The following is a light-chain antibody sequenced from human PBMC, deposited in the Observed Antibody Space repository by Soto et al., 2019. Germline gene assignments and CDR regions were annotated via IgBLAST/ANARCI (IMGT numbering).Light chain of an antibody. Sequence: QSVLTQPACVSGSPGQSVTISCTGTSSDVGGYNYVSWYQHHPGKAPKLMIYEVSNRPSGVSNRFSGSKSGNTASLTISGLQAEEEADYYCSSYTSISTYVFGPGTKLTVL. J-gene: IGLJ1*01. CDR2: EVS. CDR3: SSYTSISTYV. V-gene: IGLV2-14*01. CDR1: SSDVGGYNY.